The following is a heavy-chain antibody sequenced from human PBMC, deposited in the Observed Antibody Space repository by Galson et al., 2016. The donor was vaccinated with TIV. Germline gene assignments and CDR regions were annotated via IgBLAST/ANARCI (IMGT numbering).Heavy chain of an antibody. Sequence: SVKVSCKASGYTFTHYYMHWVRQAPGQGPEWMGRINPDSGGTDYAQKFQGRVTMTRDTSISTAYMDLSSLRYEDTAVYYCANLVVTDTTFDYWGQGTLVTVSS. J-gene: IGHJ4*02. V-gene: IGHV1-2*06. CDR2: INPDSGGT. CDR3: ANLVVTDTTFDY. D-gene: IGHD2-21*02. CDR1: GYTFTHYY.